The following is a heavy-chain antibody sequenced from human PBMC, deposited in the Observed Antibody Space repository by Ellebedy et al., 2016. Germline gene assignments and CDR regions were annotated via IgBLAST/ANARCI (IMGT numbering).Heavy chain of an antibody. CDR1: GYTFPGYY. J-gene: IGHJ3*02. V-gene: IGHV1-2*02. D-gene: IGHD4-17*01. CDR3: ARRDYGIYAFDI. Sequence: ASVKVSXKASGYTFPGYYIHWVRQAPGQGLEWMAWVNPNSGGTNYAQKFQSRVTMTTDTSISTAYMELRGLTSDDTAVYYCARRDYGIYAFDIWGQGTMVTVSS. CDR2: VNPNSGGT.